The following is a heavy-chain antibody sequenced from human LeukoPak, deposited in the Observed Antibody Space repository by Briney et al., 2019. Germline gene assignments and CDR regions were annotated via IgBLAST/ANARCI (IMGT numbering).Heavy chain of an antibody. D-gene: IGHD1-26*01. Sequence: GGSPRLSCAASGFTFGTSWMSWVRQAPGKGLEWLANIYVDGIEKYYVDPVKGRFTISRDNAKNSLYLQMDSLRVEDTAVYYCARTVVEVGAASDVFDIWGQGTMVTVSS. CDR3: ARTVVEVGAASDVFDI. J-gene: IGHJ3*02. V-gene: IGHV3-7*01. CDR1: GFTFGTSW. CDR2: IYVDGIEK.